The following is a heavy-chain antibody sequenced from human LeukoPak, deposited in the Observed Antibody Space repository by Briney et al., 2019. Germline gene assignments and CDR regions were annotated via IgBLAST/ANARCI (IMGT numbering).Heavy chain of an antibody. D-gene: IGHD3-3*01. CDR3: ARGGDFWSRYYPRGLVTYNWFDP. V-gene: IGHV1-18*01. Sequence: ASVKVSCKASGYTFTSYGISWVRQAPGQGLEWMGWISAYNGNTNYAQKLQGRVTMTTDTSTSTAYMELRSLRSDDTAVYYCARGGDFWSRYYPRGLVTYNWFDPWGQGTLVTVSS. CDR1: GYTFTSYG. J-gene: IGHJ5*02. CDR2: ISAYNGNT.